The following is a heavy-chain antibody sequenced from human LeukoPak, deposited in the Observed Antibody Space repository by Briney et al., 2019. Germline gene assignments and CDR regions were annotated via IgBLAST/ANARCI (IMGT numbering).Heavy chain of an antibody. J-gene: IGHJ4*02. V-gene: IGHV4-34*01. Sequence: PSETLSLTCAVYGGSFSGYYWSWIRQPPGKGLEWIGEINHSGSTNYNPSLKSRVTISVDTSKNQFSLKLSSVTAADTAVYYCARDNGSGSYWFPYWGQGTLVTVSS. CDR1: GGSFSGYY. CDR3: ARDNGSGSYWFPY. CDR2: INHSGST. D-gene: IGHD3-10*01.